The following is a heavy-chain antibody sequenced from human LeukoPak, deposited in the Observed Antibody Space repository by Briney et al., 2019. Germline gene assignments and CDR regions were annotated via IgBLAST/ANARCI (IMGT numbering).Heavy chain of an antibody. CDR2: ISSSGSTI. D-gene: IGHD2-2*01. V-gene: IGHV3-48*03. J-gene: IGHJ6*03. CDR1: GFTFSSYE. CDR3: ARVYCSSTSCYGYMDV. Sequence: GGSLRLSCAASGFTFSSYEMNWVRQAPGKGLEWVSYISSSGSTIYYADSVKGRFTISRDNAKNSLYLQMNSLRAEDTAVYYCARVYCSSTSCYGYMDVWGKGTTVTVSS.